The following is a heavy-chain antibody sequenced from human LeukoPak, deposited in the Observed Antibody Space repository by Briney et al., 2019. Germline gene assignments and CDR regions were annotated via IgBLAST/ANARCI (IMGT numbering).Heavy chain of an antibody. D-gene: IGHD2-8*02. Sequence: GGSLRLSCAASGFTFSDYYMSWIRQGPGKGLEWVSYISSSGSTIYYADSVKGRFTISRDNAKNSLYLQMNSLTAEDTAMYYCARDGAFTGPHWWFDLWGRGTLVTVSS. V-gene: IGHV3-11*04. CDR2: ISSSGSTI. CDR3: ARDGAFTGPHWWFDL. CDR1: GFTFSDYY. J-gene: IGHJ2*01.